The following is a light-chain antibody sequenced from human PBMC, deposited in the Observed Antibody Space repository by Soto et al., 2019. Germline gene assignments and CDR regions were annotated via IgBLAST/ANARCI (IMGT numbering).Light chain of an antibody. CDR2: GAS. Sequence: EIVVTQSPAALSVSPGERATLSCRASQSVDTKLAWYQQIPGQAPRLLIYGASTRATGIPVRFSGSGSGTEFTLTISSLQSEDFALYYCHQYNDWRGTFGQGTRLEI. V-gene: IGKV3-15*01. CDR3: HQYNDWRGT. J-gene: IGKJ2*02. CDR1: QSVDTK.